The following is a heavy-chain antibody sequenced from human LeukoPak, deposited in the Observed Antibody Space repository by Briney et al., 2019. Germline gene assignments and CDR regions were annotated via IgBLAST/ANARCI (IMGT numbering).Heavy chain of an antibody. D-gene: IGHD3-3*01. CDR2: INHSGST. CDR1: GGSFSGYY. CDR3: ARGGFSGYGVVRRPSTRHQFDY. Sequence: TSETLSLTCAVYGGSFSGYYWSWIRQPPGKGLEWIGEINHSGSTNYNPSLKSRVTLSVDTSKNQFSLKLSSVTAADTAVYYCARGGFSGYGVVRRPSTRHQFDYWGQGTLVTVPS. V-gene: IGHV4-34*01. J-gene: IGHJ4*02.